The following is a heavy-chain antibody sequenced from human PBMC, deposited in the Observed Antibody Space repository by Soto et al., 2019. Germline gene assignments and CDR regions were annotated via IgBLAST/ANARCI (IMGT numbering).Heavy chain of an antibody. CDR3: ARDRNSIVGATTGIFDY. Sequence: QVQLVESGGGVVQPGRSLRLSCAASGFTFSSYAMHWVRQAPGKGLEWVAVISYDGSNKYYADSVKGRFTISRDNSKNTLYLQMNSLRAEDTAVYYCARDRNSIVGATTGIFDYWGQGTLVTVSS. CDR2: ISYDGSNK. CDR1: GFTFSSYA. V-gene: IGHV3-30-3*01. D-gene: IGHD1-26*01. J-gene: IGHJ4*02.